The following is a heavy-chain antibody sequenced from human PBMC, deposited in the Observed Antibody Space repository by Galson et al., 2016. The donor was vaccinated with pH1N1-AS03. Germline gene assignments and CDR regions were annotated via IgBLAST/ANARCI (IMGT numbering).Heavy chain of an antibody. D-gene: IGHD2-15*01. CDR2: LSGGGGST. V-gene: IGHV3-23*01. CDR3: AKDEGDGYCSGGSCYKYFDY. CDR1: GFTFSSYT. Sequence: SLRLSCAASGFTFSSYTMSWVRQSPGKGLEWVSALSGGGGSTYYADSVKGRFPISRDNSKNTLYLQMNSLRAENTAIYYCAKDEGDGYCSGGSCYKYFDYWGQGTLVTVSS. J-gene: IGHJ4*02.